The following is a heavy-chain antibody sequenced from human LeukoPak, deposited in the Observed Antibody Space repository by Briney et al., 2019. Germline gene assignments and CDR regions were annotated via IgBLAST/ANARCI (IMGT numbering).Heavy chain of an antibody. CDR2: ISGRGSST. CDR1: GFTFSSYV. CDR3: AKWDFDY. Sequence: GGSLILSCAASGFTFSSYVMSWVRQAPGKGLEWVSGISGRGSSTYYADSVKGRFTISRDNSKNTLYLQMNSLRPDDTAVYYCAKWDFDYWGQGTLVTVSS. J-gene: IGHJ4*02. V-gene: IGHV3-23*01.